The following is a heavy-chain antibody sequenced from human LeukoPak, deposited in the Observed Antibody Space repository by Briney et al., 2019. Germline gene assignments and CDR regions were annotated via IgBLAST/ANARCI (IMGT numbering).Heavy chain of an antibody. CDR1: GGSISSSSYY. V-gene: IGHV4-61*05. J-gene: IGHJ5*02. CDR2: IYYSGST. CDR3: ARHPAGGYGYNWFDP. D-gene: IGHD5-12*01. Sequence: SETLSLTCTVSGGSISSSSYYWSWIRQPPGKGLEWIGYIYYSGSTNYNPSLKSRVTISVDTSKNQFSLKLSSVTAADTAVYYCARHPAGGYGYNWFDPCGQGTLVTVSS.